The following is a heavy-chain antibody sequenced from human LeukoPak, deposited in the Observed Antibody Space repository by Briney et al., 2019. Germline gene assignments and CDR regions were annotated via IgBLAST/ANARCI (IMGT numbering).Heavy chain of an antibody. V-gene: IGHV1-8*03. CDR1: GHTFTSYD. CDR3: ARATLYCTNGVCYKDFDY. CDR2: MNPNSGNT. D-gene: IGHD2-8*01. J-gene: IGHJ4*02. Sequence: ASVKVSCKASGHTFTSYDINWVRQATGQGLEWMGWMNPNSGNTGYAQKFQGRVTITRNTSISTAYMELSSLRSEDTAVYYCARATLYCTNGVCYKDFDYWGQGTLVTVSS.